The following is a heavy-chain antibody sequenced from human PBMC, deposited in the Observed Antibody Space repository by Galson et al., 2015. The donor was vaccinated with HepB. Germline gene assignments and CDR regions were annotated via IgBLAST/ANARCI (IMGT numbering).Heavy chain of an antibody. CDR3: ARVVGDFWSGYSYYFYYYMDV. CDR2: ISAYNGNT. V-gene: IGHV1-18*01. D-gene: IGHD3-3*01. CDR1: GYTFTSYG. Sequence: SVKVSCKASGYTFTSYGITWVRQAPGQGLEWMGWISAYNGNTNYAQKLQGRVTMTTDTSTSTAYMELRSLRSDDTAVYYCARVVGDFWSGYSYYFYYYMDVWGKGTTVTVSS. J-gene: IGHJ6*03.